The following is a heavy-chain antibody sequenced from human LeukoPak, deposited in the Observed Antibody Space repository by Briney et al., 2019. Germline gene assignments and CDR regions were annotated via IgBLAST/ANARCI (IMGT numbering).Heavy chain of an antibody. CDR2: IYTSGST. V-gene: IGHV4-4*07. Sequence: PSETLSLTCTVSGGSISSYYWSWIRQPAGKGLGWIGRIYTSGSTNYNPSLKSRVTMSVDTSENQFSLKLSSVTAADTAVYYCARDGVRGLTFNWFDPWGQGTLVTVSS. D-gene: IGHD3-10*01. J-gene: IGHJ5*02. CDR3: ARDGVRGLTFNWFDP. CDR1: GGSISSYY.